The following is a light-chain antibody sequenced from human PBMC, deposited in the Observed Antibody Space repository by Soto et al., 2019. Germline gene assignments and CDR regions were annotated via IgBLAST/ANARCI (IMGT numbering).Light chain of an antibody. V-gene: IGKV3-20*01. J-gene: IGKJ1*01. CDR2: GAS. CDR1: QSVSSY. Sequence: EIVLTQSPGSLSLSPGERATLSCRASQSVSSYLAWYQHRPGQAPRLLIYGASNRATGFPDRFSGSGSGTDFSLTISRPEPEDSAVYYCQQYSNPPRTFGQGTKVEIK. CDR3: QQYSNPPRT.